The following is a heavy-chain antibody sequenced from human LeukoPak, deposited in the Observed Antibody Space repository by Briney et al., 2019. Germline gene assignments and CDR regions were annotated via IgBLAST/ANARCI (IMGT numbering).Heavy chain of an antibody. V-gene: IGHV3-15*01. D-gene: IGHD6-13*01. J-gene: IGHJ4*02. CDR1: GFTFSNAW. Sequence: GGSLRLSCAASGFTFSNAWMSWVRQAPGKGLEWVGRIKSKTDGGTTDYAAPVKGRFTISRDDSKNTLYLQMSSLKTEDTAVYYCTTDPGSSWYFFYGRDPDYWGQGTLVTVSS. CDR2: IKSKTDGGTT. CDR3: TTDPGSSWYFFYGRDPDY.